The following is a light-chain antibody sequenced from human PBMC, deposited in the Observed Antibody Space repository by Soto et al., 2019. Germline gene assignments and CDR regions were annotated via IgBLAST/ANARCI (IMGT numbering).Light chain of an antibody. CDR3: CSYSGSSLAV. Sequence: QSVLTQPRSVSGSPGQSVTISCTGTSSDVGGYDFVSWYQHHPGKAPKLMIYDVTKRPSGVPDRFSGSKSGNTASLTISGLQAEDEADYYCCSYSGSSLAVLGGGTKLTVL. J-gene: IGLJ2*01. CDR2: DVT. V-gene: IGLV2-11*01. CDR1: SSDVGGYDF.